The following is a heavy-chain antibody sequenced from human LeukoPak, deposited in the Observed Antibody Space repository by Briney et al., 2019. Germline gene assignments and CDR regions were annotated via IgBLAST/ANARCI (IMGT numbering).Heavy chain of an antibody. J-gene: IGHJ5*02. CDR2: IWFDGSNK. D-gene: IGHD5-18*01. CDR3: ARVGRQLSFDQ. CDR1: GFSFSSYG. V-gene: IGHV3-33*01. Sequence: GGSLRLSCAASGFSFSSYGMHWVRQAPGKGHEWVAVIWFDGSNKCYADSVKGRFTISRDNSKNTLYLQMDSLRAEDTAVYYCARVGRQLSFDQWGQGTLVTVSS.